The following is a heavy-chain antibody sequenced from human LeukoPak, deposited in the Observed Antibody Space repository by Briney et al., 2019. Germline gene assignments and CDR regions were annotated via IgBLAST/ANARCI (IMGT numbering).Heavy chain of an antibody. D-gene: IGHD3-16*01. V-gene: IGHV3-72*01. Sequence: GGSLRLSCAASGFTFSDHFLDWVRQAPGKGLEWVGRIRNKANSYTTEYAASVKGRFTISRDDSKNSLYLQMNSLKTEDTDLYYCANGFGDWGQGTLVTVSS. CDR2: IRNKANSYTT. CDR1: GFTFSDHF. CDR3: ANGFGD. J-gene: IGHJ4*02.